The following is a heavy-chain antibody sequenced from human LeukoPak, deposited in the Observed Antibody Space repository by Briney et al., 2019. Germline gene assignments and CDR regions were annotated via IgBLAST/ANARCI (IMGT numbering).Heavy chain of an antibody. CDR2: MNPKNGGT. CDR3: ARSSVIVPAAINWFDP. D-gene: IGHD2-2*01. CDR1: GYTFTDYY. Sequence: ASVKVSYKASGYTFTDYYMHWVRQAPGQGLEWMGWMNPKNGGTNYAQKFQGRVIMTRDTSISTSYMELSRLTSDDTAVYYCARSSVIVPAAINWFDPWGQGTLVTVSS. V-gene: IGHV1-2*02. J-gene: IGHJ5*02.